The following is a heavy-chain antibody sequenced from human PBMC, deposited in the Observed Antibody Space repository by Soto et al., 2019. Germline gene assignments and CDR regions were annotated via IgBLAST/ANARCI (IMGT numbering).Heavy chain of an antibody. CDR3: AKLLASASAY. CDR2: VNGDATNT. V-gene: IGHV3-23*01. CDR1: GFTFNSYA. Sequence: GGSLRLSCAASGFTFNSYAMIWVRQAPGKGLEWVSAVNGDATNTYYADSVKGRFTISRDNSRSTLYLQMNSLRTDDTAVYYCAKLLASASAYWGQGTLVTVSS. J-gene: IGHJ4*02.